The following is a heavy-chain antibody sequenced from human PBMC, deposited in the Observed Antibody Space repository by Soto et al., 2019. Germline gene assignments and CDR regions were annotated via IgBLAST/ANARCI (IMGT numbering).Heavy chain of an antibody. CDR1: GGSISSSRYY. D-gene: IGHD5-12*01. CDR3: ARVEMATMYYFDY. V-gene: IGHV4-39*01. J-gene: IGHJ4*02. Sequence: SETLSLTCTVSGGSISSSRYYWGWIRQPPGKGLEWIGSIYYSGSTYYNPSLKSRVTISVDTSKNQFSLKLSSVTAADTAVYYCARVEMATMYYFDYWGQGTLVTVSS. CDR2: IYYSGST.